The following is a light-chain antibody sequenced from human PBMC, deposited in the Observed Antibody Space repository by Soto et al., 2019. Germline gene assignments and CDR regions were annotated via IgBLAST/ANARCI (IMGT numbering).Light chain of an antibody. CDR1: SSDVGGYNY. CDR3: TSYTCSHNLHV. J-gene: IGLJ1*01. V-gene: IGLV2-8*01. CDR2: EVS. Sequence: QSALTQPPSASGSPGQSVTISCTGTSSDVGGYNYVSWYQQHPGKAPKLMIYEVSKRPSGVPDRFSGSKSDNTASLTVSGLQAEDEADYSCTSYTCSHNLHVFLSGTKLPV.